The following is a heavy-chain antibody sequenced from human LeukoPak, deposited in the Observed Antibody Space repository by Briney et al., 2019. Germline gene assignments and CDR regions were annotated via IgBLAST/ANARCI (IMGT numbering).Heavy chain of an antibody. CDR1: GGSISSGSYY. J-gene: IGHJ4*02. CDR2: IYTSGST. V-gene: IGHV4-61*02. CDR3: ARETPLGHYFDY. Sequence: SQTLSLTCTVSGGSISSGSYYWSWIRQPAGKGLEWIGRIYTSGSTNYNPSLKSRVTISVATSKNQFSLKLSSVTAADTAVYYCARETPLGHYFDYWGQGTLVTVSS. D-gene: IGHD3-16*01.